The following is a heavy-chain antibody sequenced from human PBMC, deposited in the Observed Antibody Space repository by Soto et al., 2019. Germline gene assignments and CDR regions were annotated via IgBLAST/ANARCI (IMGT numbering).Heavy chain of an antibody. J-gene: IGHJ4*02. D-gene: IGHD2-2*02. CDR2: ISANGGGT. CDR1: GFTFSSYA. CDR3: AKVWGYCNSTSCYSLGWPFDY. V-gene: IGHV3-23*01. Sequence: EVQLLESGGGLVQPGGSLRLSCAASGFTFSSYAMSWVRQAPGKGLEWVSTISANGGGTFYVGSVKGRFTISRDNSKNTLYLQMSGLRAEDTAVYYCAKVWGYCNSTSCYSLGWPFDYWGQGALVTVSS.